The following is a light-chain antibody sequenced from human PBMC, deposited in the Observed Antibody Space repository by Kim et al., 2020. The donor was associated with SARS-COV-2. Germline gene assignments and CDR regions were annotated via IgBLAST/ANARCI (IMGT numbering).Light chain of an antibody. CDR1: SSDVGGYNY. V-gene: IGLV2-8*01. J-gene: IGLJ2*01. CDR3: SSYAGSNNLV. Sequence: GQSVPIPCTGTSSDVGGYNYGSWYQQHPGKAPKLMIYEVSKRPSGVPDRFSGSKSGNTASLTVSGLQAEDEADYYCSSYAGSNNLVFGGGTQLTVL. CDR2: EVS.